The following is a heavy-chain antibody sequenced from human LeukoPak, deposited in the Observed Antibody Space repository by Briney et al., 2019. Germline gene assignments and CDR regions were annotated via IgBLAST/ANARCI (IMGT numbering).Heavy chain of an antibody. CDR3: ARVGYSSSPFDN. CDR1: GGSVSSSTYY. J-gene: IGHJ4*02. CDR2: IYYSGST. V-gene: IGHV4-39*07. Sequence: PSETLSLTCTVSGGSVSSSTYYWGWIRQPPGKSLEWIGSIYYSGSTYYNPSLKSRVTISVDTSKNQFSLKLSSVTAADTAEYYCARVGYSSSPFDNWGQGTLVTVTS. D-gene: IGHD6-13*01.